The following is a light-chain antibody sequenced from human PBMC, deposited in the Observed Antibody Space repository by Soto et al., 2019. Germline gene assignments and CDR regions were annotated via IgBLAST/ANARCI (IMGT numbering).Light chain of an antibody. V-gene: IGLV2-14*01. Sequence: QSALTQAASVSGSPGQSITISCTGTSSDVGAYDYVSWYQQHPGKAPRLLIYEVFNRPSGVSDRFSGSKSANTASLTISGLLSEDEADYYCSSYTTSSARVFGTGTKVTVL. CDR3: SSYTTSSARV. CDR2: EVF. CDR1: SSDVGAYDY. J-gene: IGLJ1*01.